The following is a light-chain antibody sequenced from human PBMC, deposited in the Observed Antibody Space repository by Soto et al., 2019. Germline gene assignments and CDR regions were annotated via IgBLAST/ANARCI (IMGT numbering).Light chain of an antibody. J-gene: IGKJ1*01. CDR2: AAS. V-gene: IGKV1-27*01. CDR3: LQYNSYSRWT. CDR1: QGISNY. Sequence: DIQMTQSPSSLSASVGDRVTITCRASQGISNYLAWYQQKPGKVPKLLMYAASTLQSGVPSRFSGSGSGTEFTLTISSLQPEDVATYYCLQYNSYSRWTVGPGTKVEIK.